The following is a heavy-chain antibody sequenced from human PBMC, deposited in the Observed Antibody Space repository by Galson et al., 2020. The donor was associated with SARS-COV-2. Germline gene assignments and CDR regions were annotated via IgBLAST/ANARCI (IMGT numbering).Heavy chain of an antibody. J-gene: IGHJ3*02. CDR2: IYHSGST. CDR1: GYSISSGYY. D-gene: IGHD6-13*01. CDR3: ARDNPNFSSSWYSDAFDI. V-gene: IGHV4-38-2*02. Sequence: PSETLSLTCAVSGYSISSGYYWGWIRQPPGKGLEWIGSIYHSGSTYYNPSLKSRVTISVDTSKNQFSLKLSSVTAADTAVYYCARDNPNFSSSWYSDAFDIWGQGTMVTVSS.